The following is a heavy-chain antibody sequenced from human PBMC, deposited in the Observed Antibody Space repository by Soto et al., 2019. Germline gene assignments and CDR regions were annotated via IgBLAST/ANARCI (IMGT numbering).Heavy chain of an antibody. D-gene: IGHD4-17*01. CDR2: IYYSGRT. Sequence: QVRLEESGPGLVKPSETLSLICSVSGGSVNNANYFWNWIRHHPEHGLEWIGYIYYSGRTRYNPSFTTRATLSIDTSKNHFSLRLNSVTVADTAVYFCARDADYGGSRGGMDVWGRGTTVTVSS. CDR3: ARDADYGGSRGGMDV. J-gene: IGHJ6*02. V-gene: IGHV4-31*03. CDR1: GGSVNNANYF.